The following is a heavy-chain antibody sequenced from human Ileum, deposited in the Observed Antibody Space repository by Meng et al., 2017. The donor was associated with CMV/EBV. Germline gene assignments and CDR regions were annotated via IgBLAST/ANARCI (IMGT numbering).Heavy chain of an antibody. V-gene: IGHV4-4*02. J-gene: IGHJ6*02. CDR2: IYHSGNT. D-gene: IGHD3-16*01. CDR3: ARDQSMITFGGVPYYYYGMDV. CDR1: GGSISSSNW. Sequence: GSLRLSCAVSGGSISSSNWWSWVRQPPGKGLEWIGEIYHSGNTNYNPSLKSRVTISVDKSKNQFSLKLSSVTAADTAVYYCARDQSMITFGGVPYYYYGMDVWGQGTTVTVSS.